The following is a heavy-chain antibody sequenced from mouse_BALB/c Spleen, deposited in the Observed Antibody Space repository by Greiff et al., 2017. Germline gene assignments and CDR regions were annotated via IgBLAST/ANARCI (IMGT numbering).Heavy chain of an antibody. V-gene: IGHV5-9-4*01. CDR1: GFTFSSYA. CDR2: ISSGGSYT. CDR3: ARFYYGSYAMDY. D-gene: IGHD1-1*01. J-gene: IGHJ4*01. Sequence: EVKVVESGGGLVKPGGSLKLSCAASGFTFSSYAMSWVRQSPEKRLEWVAEISSGGSYTYYPDTVTGRFTISRDNAKNTLYLEMSSLRSEDTAMYYCARFYYGSYAMDYWGQGTSVTVSS.